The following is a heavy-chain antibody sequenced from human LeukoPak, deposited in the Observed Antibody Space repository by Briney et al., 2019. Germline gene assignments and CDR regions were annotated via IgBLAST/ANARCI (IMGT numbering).Heavy chain of an antibody. CDR3: ARLGYYYDSSGYYLYYFDY. CDR2: INTDGSST. D-gene: IGHD3-22*01. V-gene: IGHV3-74*01. CDR1: GFTFSSYW. Sequence: GGSLRRSCAASGFTFSSYWMHWVRHAPGKGLVWVSRINTDGSSTSYADSVKGRFTISRDNAKNTLYLQMNSLRAEDTAVYYCARLGYYYDSSGYYLYYFDYWGQGTLVTVSS. J-gene: IGHJ4*02.